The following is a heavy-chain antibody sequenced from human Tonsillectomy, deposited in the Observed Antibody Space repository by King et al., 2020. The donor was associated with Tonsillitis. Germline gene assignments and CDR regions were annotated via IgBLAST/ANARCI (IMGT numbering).Heavy chain of an antibody. D-gene: IGHD4-17*01. Sequence: VQLVESGGGVVQPGRSLRLSCAASGFTFSSYGMHRVRQAPGKGLEWVAVISYDGSNKYYADSVKGRFTISRDNSKNTLYLQMNSLRAEDTAVYYCAKGDGDYFAYWGQGTLVTVSS. CDR1: GFTFSSYG. V-gene: IGHV3-30*18. CDR2: ISYDGSNK. J-gene: IGHJ4*02. CDR3: AKGDGDYFAY.